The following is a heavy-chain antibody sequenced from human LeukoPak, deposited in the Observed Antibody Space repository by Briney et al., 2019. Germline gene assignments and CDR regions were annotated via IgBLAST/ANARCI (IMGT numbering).Heavy chain of an antibody. V-gene: IGHV4-59*01. CDR2: IYYSGSA. Sequence: SETLSLTCTVSGGSISSYYWSWIRQPPGKGLEWMGYIYYSGSANYNPSLKSRVTISVDTSKNQFSLKLSSVTAADTAGYYCARDNGWYDAFDIWGQGTMVTVSS. CDR1: GGSISSYY. CDR3: ARDNGWYDAFDI. D-gene: IGHD6-19*01. J-gene: IGHJ3*02.